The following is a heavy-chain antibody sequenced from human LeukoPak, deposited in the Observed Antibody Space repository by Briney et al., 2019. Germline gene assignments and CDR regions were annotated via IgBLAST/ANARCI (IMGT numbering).Heavy chain of an antibody. CDR3: ARLLWFGELLPYFDY. D-gene: IGHD3-10*01. CDR2: IYSGGST. J-gene: IGHJ4*02. CDR1: GFTVSSNY. Sequence: PGGSLRLSCAASGFTVSSNYMSRVRQAPGKGLEWVSVIYSGGSTYYADSVKGQFTISRDNSKNTLYLQMNSLRAEDTAVYYCARLLWFGELLPYFDYWGQGTLVTVSS. V-gene: IGHV3-53*01.